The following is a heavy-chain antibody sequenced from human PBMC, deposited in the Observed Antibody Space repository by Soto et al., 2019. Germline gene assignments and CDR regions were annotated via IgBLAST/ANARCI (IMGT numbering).Heavy chain of an antibody. J-gene: IGHJ4*02. Sequence: GGSRSLSCSASGFTFRDYYMSWIRQAPWKGLEWVSYISSSGSTIYYADSVKGRFTISRDNAKNSLYLQMNSLRAEDTAVYYCARDSACGGDCYSLDYWGQGTLVTVSS. CDR2: ISSSGSTI. CDR1: GFTFRDYY. D-gene: IGHD2-21*02. CDR3: ARDSACGGDCYSLDY. V-gene: IGHV3-11*01.